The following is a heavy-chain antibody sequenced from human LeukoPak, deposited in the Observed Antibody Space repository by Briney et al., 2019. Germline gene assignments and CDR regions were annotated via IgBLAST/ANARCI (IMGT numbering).Heavy chain of an antibody. CDR2: IYYSGST. CDR3: ARAGGDSNYATDY. D-gene: IGHD4-11*01. J-gene: IGHJ4*02. V-gene: IGHV4-61*01. CDR1: GGSFSSGSYY. Sequence: PSETLSLTCTVSGGSFSSGSYYWSWLRQPPGMGLVWIGYIYYSGSTNYNPSLKSRVTISVDTSKNQFALKLSSVTAADAAVYYCARAGGDSNYATDYWGQGTLVTVS.